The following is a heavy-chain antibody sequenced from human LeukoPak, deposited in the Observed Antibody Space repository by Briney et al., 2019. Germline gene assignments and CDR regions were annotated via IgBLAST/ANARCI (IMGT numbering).Heavy chain of an antibody. CDR3: ARSQYSSGSYAFDI. CDR2: ISSSSSYI. D-gene: IGHD6-19*01. Sequence: PGGSLRLSCAASGFIFSSYSMNWVRQAPGKGLEWVSSISSSSSYIYYADSVKGRFTISRDNAKNSLYLQMNSLRAEDTAVYYCARSQYSSGSYAFDIWGQGTMVTVSS. V-gene: IGHV3-21*01. J-gene: IGHJ3*02. CDR1: GFIFSSYS.